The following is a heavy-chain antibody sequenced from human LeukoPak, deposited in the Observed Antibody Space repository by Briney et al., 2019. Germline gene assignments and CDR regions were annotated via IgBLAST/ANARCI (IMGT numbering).Heavy chain of an antibody. CDR2: IYYSGST. V-gene: IGHV4-31*03. J-gene: IGHJ6*02. Sequence: PSQTLSLTCTVSGGSISSGNYYWSWIRQHPGKGLEWIGYIYYSGSTYYNPSLKSRVTISVDTSKNQFSLKLSSVTAADTAVYYCASGEVGVVYRAGGRYYYYYHAMDVWGQGTTVTVSS. CDR1: GGSISSGNYY. D-gene: IGHD2-15*01. CDR3: ASGEVGVVYRAGGRYYYYYHAMDV.